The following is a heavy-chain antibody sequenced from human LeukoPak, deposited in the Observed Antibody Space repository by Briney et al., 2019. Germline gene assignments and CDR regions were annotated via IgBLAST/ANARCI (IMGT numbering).Heavy chain of an antibody. CDR2: MNPNSGIT. Sequence: ASLKVSCTASGYTFTSYDINWVRQATGQGLEWMGWMNPNSGITGYAQKFQGRVNMTRNNSISTAYIELSSLRSEDTAVYYCARGPPEDWFNYWGQGTLVTVSS. V-gene: IGHV1-8*01. CDR1: GYTFTSYD. J-gene: IGHJ4*02. D-gene: IGHD3/OR15-3a*01. CDR3: ARGPPEDWFNY.